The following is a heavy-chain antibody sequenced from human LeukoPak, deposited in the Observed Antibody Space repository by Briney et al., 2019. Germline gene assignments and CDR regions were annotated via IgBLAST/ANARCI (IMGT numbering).Heavy chain of an antibody. CDR3: ARTVHVSSPPDY. CDR1: GFTFSSYA. V-gene: IGHV3-30-3*01. Sequence: PGGSLRLSCAASGFTFSSYAMHWVRQAPGKGLEWVAVISYDGSNKYYADSVKGRFTISRDNSKNALYLQMNSLRAEDTAVYYCARTVHVSSPPDYWGQGTLVTVSS. CDR2: ISYDGSNK. J-gene: IGHJ4*02. D-gene: IGHD6-13*01.